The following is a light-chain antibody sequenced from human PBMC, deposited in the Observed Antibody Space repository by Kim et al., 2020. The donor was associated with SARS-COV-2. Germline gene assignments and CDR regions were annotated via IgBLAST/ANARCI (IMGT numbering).Light chain of an antibody. CDR2: DTS. Sequence: DIVLTQSPGTLSLSPGERATLSCRASQSVSSGYLAWYQQKPGQSPRLLIYDTSSRATGVPDRFSGSGSGTDFTLTITRLQPEDFAVYYCQQYGRSLTFGGGTKVDIK. V-gene: IGKV3-20*01. J-gene: IGKJ4*01. CDR1: QSVSSGY. CDR3: QQYGRSLT.